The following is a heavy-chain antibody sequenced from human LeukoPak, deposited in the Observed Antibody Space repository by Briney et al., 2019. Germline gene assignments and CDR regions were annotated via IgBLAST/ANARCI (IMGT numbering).Heavy chain of an antibody. CDR2: MNPKSGDT. CDR3: ARGRYMDV. J-gene: IGHJ6*03. Sequence: ASVKVSCKASGYIFIDYEINWVRQATGQGLEWMGWMNPKSGDTGYEQKFQGRVTITRDSSISTVYMEFSSLRSEDTDLYYCARGRYMDVWGKGTTVTVSS. V-gene: IGHV1-8*03. CDR1: GYIFIDYE.